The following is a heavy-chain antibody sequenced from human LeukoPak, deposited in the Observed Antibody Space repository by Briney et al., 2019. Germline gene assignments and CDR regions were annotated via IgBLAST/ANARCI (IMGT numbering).Heavy chain of an antibody. CDR3: ARDGGDCSSTSCYISAPDY. CDR2: INPGDSDT. J-gene: IGHJ4*02. CDR1: GYSFTSYW. D-gene: IGHD2-2*02. Sequence: GESLKIACKGSGYSFTSYWIGWVRQMPGKGLEWMGIINPGDSDTRYSPSFQGQVTISADKSISTAYLQWSSLKASDTAMYYCARDGGDCSSTSCYISAPDYWGQGTLVTVSS. V-gene: IGHV5-51*01.